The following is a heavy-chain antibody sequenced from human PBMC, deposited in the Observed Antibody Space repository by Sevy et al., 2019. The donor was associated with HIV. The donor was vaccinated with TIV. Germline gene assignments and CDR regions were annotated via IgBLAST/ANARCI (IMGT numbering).Heavy chain of an antibody. CDR1: GFTFSSHW. Sequence: GSLRLSCAASGFTFSSHWMFWVRQAPGKGLVWVSHINSHGTITNYADSVKGRFAISRDNAKNTVYLQINSLRAEDTAVYYCARGQVLRFLEWPTYGMDVWGQGTTVTVSS. CDR2: INSHGTIT. V-gene: IGHV3-74*01. J-gene: IGHJ6*02. D-gene: IGHD3-3*01. CDR3: ARGQVLRFLEWPTYGMDV.